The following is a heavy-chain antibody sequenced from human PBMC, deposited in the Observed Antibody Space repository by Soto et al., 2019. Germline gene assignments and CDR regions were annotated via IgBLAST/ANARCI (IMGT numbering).Heavy chain of an antibody. CDR1: GGCISSGGYA. Sequence: TLSRTCTVPGGCISSGGYAWSWIRQPPGKGLEWVGYIDRSVSTYYNPSLQSRVTISVDRSSHQFSLSLTSVTAADTALYYCARDGAWRGLQLWGQGTTVLASS. CDR3: ARDGAWRGLQL. J-gene: IGHJ6*02. V-gene: IGHV4-30-2*01. D-gene: IGHD6-25*01. CDR2: IDRSVST.